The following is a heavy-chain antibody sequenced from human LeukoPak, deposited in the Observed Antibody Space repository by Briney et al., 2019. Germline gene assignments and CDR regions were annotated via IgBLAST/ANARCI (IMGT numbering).Heavy chain of an antibody. V-gene: IGHV3-21*01. CDR1: GFTFSSYS. CDR3: ARTRAGTVAGTPQFDY. Sequence: PGGSLRLSCAASGFTFSSYSVNWVRQAPGKGLEWVSSISSSSNYIYYADSLKGRFTISRDNAENSLYLQMSSLRAEDTAVYYCARTRAGTVAGTPQFDYWGQGTLVTVSS. CDR2: ISSSSNYI. J-gene: IGHJ4*02. D-gene: IGHD6-19*01.